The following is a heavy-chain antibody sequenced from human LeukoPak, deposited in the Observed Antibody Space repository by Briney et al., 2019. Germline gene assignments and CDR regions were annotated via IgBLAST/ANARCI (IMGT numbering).Heavy chain of an antibody. CDR3: ATNKDWAEAD. CDR1: DGSIRTYY. Sequence: SETLSLTCSVSDGSIRTYYWSWIRQSPGQGLEWIGNIYYRGDINYNPSLKSRVIIPIDTSKNQFSLKVTSLTAADTAVYYCATNKDWAEADWGQGTLVIVSS. D-gene: IGHD3/OR15-3a*01. J-gene: IGHJ4*02. CDR2: IYYRGDI. V-gene: IGHV4-59*03.